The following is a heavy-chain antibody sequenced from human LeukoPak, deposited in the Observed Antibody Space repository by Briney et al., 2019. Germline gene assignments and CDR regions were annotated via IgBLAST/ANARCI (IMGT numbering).Heavy chain of an antibody. Sequence: SQTLSLTCTVSGGSISSGDYYWSWIRQPPGKGLEWIGRIYTSGSTNYNPSLKSRVTMSVDTSKNQFSLKLSSVTAADTAVYYCARDPPLFDYGDYDNFDYWGQGTLVTVSS. CDR3: ARDPPLFDYGDYDNFDY. J-gene: IGHJ4*02. CDR1: GGSISSGDYY. CDR2: IYTSGST. D-gene: IGHD4-17*01. V-gene: IGHV4-61*02.